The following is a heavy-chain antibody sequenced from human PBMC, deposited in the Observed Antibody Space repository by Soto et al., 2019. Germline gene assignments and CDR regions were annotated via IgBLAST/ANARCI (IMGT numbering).Heavy chain of an antibody. CDR1: GFTFDDYA. CDR3: AKDNSHCGSTSCYFYWFDY. J-gene: IGHJ4*02. V-gene: IGHV3-9*01. D-gene: IGHD2-2*01. CDR2: ISWNSGSI. Sequence: EVQLVESGGGLVQPGRSLRLSCAASGFTFDDYAMHWVRQAPGKGLEWVSGISWNSGSIGYADSVKGRFTISRDNAKNSLYLQMNSLRAEDTALYYCAKDNSHCGSTSCYFYWFDYWGQGTLVTVSS.